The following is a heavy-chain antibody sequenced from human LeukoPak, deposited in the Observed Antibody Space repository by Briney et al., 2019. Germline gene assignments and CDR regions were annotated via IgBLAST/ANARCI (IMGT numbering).Heavy chain of an antibody. CDR3: ARGDPGIAAAGTHEDAFDI. CDR2: IYYSGST. J-gene: IGHJ3*02. Sequence: SETLSLTCTVSGGSISSYYWSWIRQPPGKGLEWIGYIYYSGSTNYNPSLKSRVTISVDTSKNQFSLKLSSVTAADTAVYYCARGDPGIAAAGTHEDAFDIWGQGTMVTVSS. CDR1: GGSISSYY. D-gene: IGHD6-13*01. V-gene: IGHV4-59*01.